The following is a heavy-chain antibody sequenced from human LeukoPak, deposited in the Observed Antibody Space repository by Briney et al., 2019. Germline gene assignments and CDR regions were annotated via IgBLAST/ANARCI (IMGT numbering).Heavy chain of an antibody. V-gene: IGHV1-69*06. CDR1: GGTFSSYV. D-gene: IGHD5-18*01. Sequence: ASVKVSCKASGGTFSSYVISWVRQAPGHGLEWMGGIIPIFGTANYAQKFQGRVTITADKSTSTVYMELSSLTSEYTAVYYCARGVFAARYTAMDVWGQGTLVTVSS. CDR2: IIPIFGTA. J-gene: IGHJ4*02. CDR3: ARGVFAARYTAMDV.